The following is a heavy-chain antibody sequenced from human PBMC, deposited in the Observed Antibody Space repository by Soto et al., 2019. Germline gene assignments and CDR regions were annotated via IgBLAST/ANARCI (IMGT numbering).Heavy chain of an antibody. CDR3: AREQRDWYFDL. J-gene: IGHJ2*01. Sequence: QVQLVQSGAEVKKPGSSVKVSCKASGGTFSNYSISWVRQAAGQGLEWMGRIIPILGIANYAQKFQGRVTITADKSTSTAYMELSSMRSEDTAVYYCAREQRDWYFDLWGRGTLVTVSS. CDR2: IIPILGIA. V-gene: IGHV1-69*08. CDR1: GGTFSNYS.